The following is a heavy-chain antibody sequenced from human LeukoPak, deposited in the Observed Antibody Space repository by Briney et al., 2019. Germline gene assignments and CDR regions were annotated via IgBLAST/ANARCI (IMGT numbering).Heavy chain of an antibody. CDR3: SRAPGYSAYGLPFDF. CDR2: INPNSGGT. CDR1: GYTFTGYY. D-gene: IGHD5-12*01. J-gene: IGHJ4*02. Sequence: ASVKVSCKTSGYTFTGYYLHWVRQAPGQGLEWMGWINPNSGGTNYAQKFQGRVTMTRDTSITTVYMELSSLPSHDTGVYYCSRAPGYSAYGLPFDFWGQGTQVAVSS. V-gene: IGHV1-2*02.